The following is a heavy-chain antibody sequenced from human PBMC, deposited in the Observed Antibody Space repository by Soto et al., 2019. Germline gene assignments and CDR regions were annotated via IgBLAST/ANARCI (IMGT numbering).Heavy chain of an antibody. Sequence: QVQLVESGGGVVQPGRSLRLSCAASGFTFSSYAMHWVRQAPGKGLEWVAVISYDGSNKYYADSVKGRFTISRDNSKNTLYLQMNSLRAEDTAVYYCARDGKPMIDWRNYYYGMDVW. V-gene: IGHV3-30-3*01. CDR2: ISYDGSNK. J-gene: IGHJ6*01. CDR3: ARDGKPMIDWRNYYYGMDV. CDR1: GFTFSSYA. D-gene: IGHD3-22*01.